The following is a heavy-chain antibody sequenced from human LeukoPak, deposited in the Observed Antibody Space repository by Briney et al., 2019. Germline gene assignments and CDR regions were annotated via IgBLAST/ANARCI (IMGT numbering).Heavy chain of an antibody. J-gene: IGHJ3*02. CDR1: GGSFSGYY. CDR2: INQSGCT. Sequence: PSETLSLTCGIYGGSFSGYYWTWVRQPPGKGLEWIGEINQSGCTDYNPSLKTRVTISSDTSKNPFFLNLTSMTAADTAVYYCVRRGKRLRFFEWVDAFDIWGQGTMVTVSS. V-gene: IGHV4-34*01. D-gene: IGHD3-3*01. CDR3: VRRGKRLRFFEWVDAFDI.